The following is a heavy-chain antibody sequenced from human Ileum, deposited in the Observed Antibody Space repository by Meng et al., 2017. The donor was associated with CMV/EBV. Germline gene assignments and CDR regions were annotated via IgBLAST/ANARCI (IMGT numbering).Heavy chain of an antibody. V-gene: IGHV4-59*01. CDR2: IYHSGST. Sequence: SETLSLTCTVANGYISSYYWTWIRQPPGKGLEWIGCIYHSGSTNYNPSLKSRVTMSIDTSKKQFSLKLTSVTAADTAVYYCARIRGSSVLDYWGQGTLVTVSS. CDR1: NGYISSYY. D-gene: IGHD6-6*01. J-gene: IGHJ4*02. CDR3: ARIRGSSVLDY.